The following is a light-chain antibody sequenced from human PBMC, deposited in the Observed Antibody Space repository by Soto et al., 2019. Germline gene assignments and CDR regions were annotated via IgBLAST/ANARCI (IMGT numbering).Light chain of an antibody. CDR2: GAS. Sequence: EILMTQSPATLSVSPGERATLSCRASQSVSSNLAWYQQKPGQAPRLLIYGASTRATGIPARFSGSGSGTEFTLTISSLQSEDFAAYYCQQYNNWHPITFGQGTRLEIK. CDR1: QSVSSN. V-gene: IGKV3-15*01. CDR3: QQYNNWHPIT. J-gene: IGKJ5*01.